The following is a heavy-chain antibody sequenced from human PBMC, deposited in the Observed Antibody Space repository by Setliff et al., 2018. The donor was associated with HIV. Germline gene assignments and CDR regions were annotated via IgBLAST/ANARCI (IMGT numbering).Heavy chain of an antibody. CDR1: GFIFSTYG. V-gene: IGHV3-7*03. Sequence: PGGSLRLSCEASGFIFSTYGMHWVRQAPGKGLEWVANINQDGSEKKYVDSMKGRLTISRDNAKNSLYLQMTSLRAEDTALYFCARDPRTDSSYAWFDSWGQGTLVTVSS. D-gene: IGHD6-6*01. J-gene: IGHJ5*01. CDR2: INQDGSEK. CDR3: ARDPRTDSSYAWFDS.